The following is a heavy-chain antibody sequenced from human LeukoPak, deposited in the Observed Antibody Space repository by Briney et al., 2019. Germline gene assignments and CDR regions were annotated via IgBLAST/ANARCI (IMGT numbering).Heavy chain of an antibody. Sequence: GGSLRLSCAASGFTFSSYWMSWVRQAPGKGLEWVAHIKQDGSEKYYVDSVKGRFTISRDNAKNSLYLHMNSLRAEDTAVYYCATTYYDYVWGSYRHFDYWGQGTLVTVSS. V-gene: IGHV3-7*01. CDR2: IKQDGSEK. CDR3: ATTYYDYVWGSYRHFDY. CDR1: GFTFSSYW. D-gene: IGHD3-16*02. J-gene: IGHJ4*02.